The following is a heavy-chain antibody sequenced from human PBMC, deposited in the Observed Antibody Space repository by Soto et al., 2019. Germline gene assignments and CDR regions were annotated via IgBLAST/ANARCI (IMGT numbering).Heavy chain of an antibody. CDR3: ARRELGGVIPIPYGMDV. CDR2: IIPIFGTA. CDR1: GGTFSSYA. Sequence: ASVKVSCKASGGTFSSYAISWVRQAPGQGLEWMGGIIPIFGTANYAQKFQGRVTITADESTSKAYMQLSSLRSEDTAVYYCARRELGGVIPIPYGMDVWGQGTTVTVSS. V-gene: IGHV1-69*13. J-gene: IGHJ6*02. D-gene: IGHD3-16*02.